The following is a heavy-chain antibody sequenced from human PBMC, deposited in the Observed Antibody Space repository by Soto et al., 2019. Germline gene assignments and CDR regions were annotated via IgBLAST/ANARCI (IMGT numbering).Heavy chain of an antibody. CDR1: GVSISSYY. Sequence: QVQLQESGPGLVKPSETLSLTCTVSGVSISSYYWSWIRQPPGKGLEWIGYIYYSGSTNYNPSLKSRVTISVDTSKNQFSLKLCAVTAADTAMYYCARGRGGYFDLWGRGTLVTVSS. V-gene: IGHV4-59*12. J-gene: IGHJ2*01. CDR3: ARGRGGYFDL. CDR2: IYYSGST.